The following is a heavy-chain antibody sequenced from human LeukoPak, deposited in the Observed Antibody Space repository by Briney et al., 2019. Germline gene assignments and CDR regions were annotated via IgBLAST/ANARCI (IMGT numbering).Heavy chain of an antibody. Sequence: PWETLSLTCTVSGGSISSYYWSWIRQPPGKGLEWIGYIYYSENTNYNPSLKSRVTMSVDTSNNQFSLRLSSVTAADTAVYYCARQAWKKFDYWGQGTLVTVSS. D-gene: IGHD1-1*01. CDR3: ARQAWKKFDY. J-gene: IGHJ4*02. CDR1: GGSISSYY. V-gene: IGHV4-59*08. CDR2: IYYSENT.